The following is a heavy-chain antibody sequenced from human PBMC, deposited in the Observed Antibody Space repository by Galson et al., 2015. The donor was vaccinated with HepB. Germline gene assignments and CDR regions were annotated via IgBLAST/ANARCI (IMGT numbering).Heavy chain of an antibody. CDR3: AVTFADMTTYTIDY. CDR1: GYTLSELA. J-gene: IGHJ4*02. CDR2: FDPEDGQT. D-gene: IGHD2/OR15-2a*01. Sequence: SVKVSCKVSGYTLSELAIHWVRQAPGKGLEWMGGFDPEDGQTMFAQNFHDRVTLSEDTSTDTAFMELSSLTSEDTAIYYCAVTFADMTTYTIDYWGQGTLLTVSS. V-gene: IGHV1-24*01.